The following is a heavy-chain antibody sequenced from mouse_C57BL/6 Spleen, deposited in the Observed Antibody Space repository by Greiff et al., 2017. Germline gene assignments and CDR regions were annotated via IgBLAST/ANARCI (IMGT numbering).Heavy chain of an antibody. CDR2: IYPRSGNT. CDR1: GYTFTSYG. D-gene: IGHD1-1*01. Sequence: SGAELARPGASVKLSCKASGYTFTSYGISWVKQRTGQGLEWIGEIYPRSGNTYYNEKFKGKATLTADKSSSTAYMELRSLTSEDSAVYYCARIDYCGSSYRYFDVWGTGTTVTVAS. V-gene: IGHV1-81*01. CDR3: ARIDYCGSSYRYFDV. J-gene: IGHJ1*03.